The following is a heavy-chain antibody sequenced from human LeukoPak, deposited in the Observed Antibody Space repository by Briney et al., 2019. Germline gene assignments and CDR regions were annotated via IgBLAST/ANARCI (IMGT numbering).Heavy chain of an antibody. CDR1: GFTFSRNW. CDR3: AREVYGDNYFDY. CDR2: IKQDGSQK. J-gene: IGHJ4*02. Sequence: GGSLRLSCAASGFTFSRNWMSWVRQAPGKGPEWVANIKQDGSQKYYVDSVKGRFTISRDNAKMSLYLQMNSLRAEDAAMYYCAREVYGDNYFDYWGQGTLVTVSS. D-gene: IGHD4-17*01. V-gene: IGHV3-7*05.